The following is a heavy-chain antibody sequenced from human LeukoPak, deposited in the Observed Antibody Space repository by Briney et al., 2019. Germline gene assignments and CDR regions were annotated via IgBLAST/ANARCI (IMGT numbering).Heavy chain of an antibody. D-gene: IGHD3-22*01. V-gene: IGHV3-43D*03. CDR3: ARNTYYYDSSGYPYYFDY. Sequence: SGGSLRLSCAASGFTFDDYAMHWVRQAPGKGLEWVSLISWDGGSTYYADSVKGRFTISRDNAKNSLYLQMNSLRAEDTALYYCARNTYYYDSSGYPYYFDYWGQGTLVTVSS. CDR2: ISWDGGST. CDR1: GFTFDDYA. J-gene: IGHJ4*02.